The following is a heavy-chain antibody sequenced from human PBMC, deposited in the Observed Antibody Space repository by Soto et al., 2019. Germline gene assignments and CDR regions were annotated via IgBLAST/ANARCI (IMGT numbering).Heavy chain of an antibody. V-gene: IGHV1-46*01. D-gene: IGHD3-10*01. CDR2: INPSGGST. Sequence: ASVKVSCKASGYTFTKYDMHWVRQAPGQGPEWMGIINPSGGSTNYAQKFQGAVTVTSDTSTTTVYMELSSLRSEDTAVYYCARSGFVSSAFDIWGQGTMVTVSS. CDR1: GYTFTKYD. J-gene: IGHJ3*02. CDR3: ARSGFVSSAFDI.